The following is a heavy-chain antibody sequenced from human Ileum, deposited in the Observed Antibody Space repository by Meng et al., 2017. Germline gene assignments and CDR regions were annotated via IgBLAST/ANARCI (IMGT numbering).Heavy chain of an antibody. D-gene: IGHD3-3*01. CDR3: ASGSGSLDY. CDR1: GGSVSSNIAA. V-gene: IGHV6-1*01. CDR2: TYYRSKWYS. J-gene: IGHJ4*02. Sequence: QVPLQQSGPGLVKPSQTLSHTCAVSGGSVSSNIAAWNWIRQSPLRGLEWLGRTYYRSKWYSEYAVSVKSRISITPDTSKNQFSLQMNSVTPEDTAVYYCASGSGSLDYWGPGTLVTVSS.